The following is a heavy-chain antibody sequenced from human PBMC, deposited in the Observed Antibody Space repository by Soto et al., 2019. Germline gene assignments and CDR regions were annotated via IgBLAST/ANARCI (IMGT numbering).Heavy chain of an antibody. J-gene: IGHJ4*02. D-gene: IGHD3-9*01. CDR2: VYYSGST. CDR1: GGYVSNSSYY. V-gene: IGHV4-39*01. CDR3: GRLEGLATISYYFDY. Sequence: SETLSLTCTVSGGYVSNSSYYWGWVRQPPGKGLEWIGSVYYSGSTYYNPSLESRVTISVDKSKNQFSLKLMSLSAADTAVYYCGRLEGLATISYYFDYWGQGALVTVSS.